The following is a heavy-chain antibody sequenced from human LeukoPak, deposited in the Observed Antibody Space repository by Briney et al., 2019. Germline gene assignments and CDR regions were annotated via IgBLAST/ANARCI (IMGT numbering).Heavy chain of an antibody. D-gene: IGHD2-15*01. V-gene: IGHV1-2*02. Sequence: GASVKVSCKASGYTFNGYYMHWVRQAPGQGLEWMGWINPNSGGTNYAQKFQGRVTMTRDTSISTAYMELSRLRSDDTAVYYCARNARYCSGGSCYLTYNWFDPWGQGTLVTVSS. CDR2: INPNSGGT. CDR3: ARNARYCSGGSCYLTYNWFDP. J-gene: IGHJ5*02. CDR1: GYTFNGYY.